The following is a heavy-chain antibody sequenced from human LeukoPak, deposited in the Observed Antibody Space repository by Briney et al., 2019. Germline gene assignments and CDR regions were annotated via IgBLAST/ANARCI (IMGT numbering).Heavy chain of an antibody. CDR3: ARSTPSFDGSGYYVLPPFDS. CDR1: GGSISDYY. CDR2: IYYSGST. J-gene: IGHJ4*02. Sequence: SETLSLTCTVSGGSISDYYWSWIRQPPGKGLEWIGYIYYSGSTNYNPSLKSRVTISLDTSKNQFSLKLNSVTAADTAVYYCARSTPSFDGSGYYVLPPFDSWGQGTLVTVSS. D-gene: IGHD3-22*01. V-gene: IGHV4-59*01.